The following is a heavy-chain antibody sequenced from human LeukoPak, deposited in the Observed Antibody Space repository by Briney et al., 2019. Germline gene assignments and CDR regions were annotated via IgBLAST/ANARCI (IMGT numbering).Heavy chain of an antibody. Sequence: SETLSLTCTVSGVPISSGSYYWSWIRQPAGKGLEWIGRVYSSGSTNYSPSFKSRVTISVDTSKNQFSLNLNSVTAADTAVYYCARGEYDSSGYWGYYFENWGQGTLVSVSS. D-gene: IGHD3-22*01. J-gene: IGHJ4*02. CDR3: ARGEYDSSGYWGYYFEN. CDR2: VYSSGST. CDR1: GVPISSGSYY. V-gene: IGHV4-61*02.